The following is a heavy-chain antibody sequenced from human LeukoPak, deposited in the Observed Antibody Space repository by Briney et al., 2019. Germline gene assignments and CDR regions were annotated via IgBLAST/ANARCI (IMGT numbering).Heavy chain of an antibody. CDR1: GYTFSSSG. V-gene: IGHV1-46*01. J-gene: IGHJ6*02. CDR3: ARVTDYGDYGYYYYGMDV. Sequence: ASVKVSCKASGYTFSSSGIYWVRQAPGQGLEWMGIINPSGGSTSYAQKFQGRVTMTRDTSTSTVYMELSSLRSEDTAVYYCARVTDYGDYGYYYYGMDVWGQGTTVTVSS. D-gene: IGHD4-17*01. CDR2: INPSGGST.